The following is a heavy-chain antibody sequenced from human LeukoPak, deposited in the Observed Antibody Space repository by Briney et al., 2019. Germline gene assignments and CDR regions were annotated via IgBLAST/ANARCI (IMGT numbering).Heavy chain of an antibody. Sequence: ASVKVSCKASGYTFTGYYMHWVRQAPGQGLEWMGRINPNSGGTNYAHKFQGRVTMTRDTSISTAYMELSRLRSDDTAVYYCARDYYDSSGYYNYWGQGTLVTVSS. CDR3: ARDYYDSSGYYNY. J-gene: IGHJ4*02. CDR1: GYTFTGYY. V-gene: IGHV1-2*06. D-gene: IGHD3-22*01. CDR2: INPNSGGT.